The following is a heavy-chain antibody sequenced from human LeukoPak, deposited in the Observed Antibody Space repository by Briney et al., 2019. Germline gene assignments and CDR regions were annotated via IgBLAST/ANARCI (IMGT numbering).Heavy chain of an antibody. Sequence: GGSLRLSCAASRFTFSDFYMSSFSDFYMSWIRQAPGKGLEWVSAISGSGGSTYYADSVKGRFTISRDNSKNTLYLQMNSLRAEDTAVYYCAKKGRWLQLPAPFDYWGQGTLVTVSS. CDR3: AKKGRWLQLPAPFDY. CDR1: RFTFSDFYMSSFSDFY. J-gene: IGHJ4*02. CDR2: ISGSGGST. D-gene: IGHD5-24*01. V-gene: IGHV3-23*01.